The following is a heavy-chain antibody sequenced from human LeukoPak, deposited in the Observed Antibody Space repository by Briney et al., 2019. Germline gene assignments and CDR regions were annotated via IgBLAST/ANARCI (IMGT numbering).Heavy chain of an antibody. CDR1: GFTFSRYD. CDR3: VRRSPLGGFLDS. V-gene: IGHV3-30*03. D-gene: IGHD7-27*01. CDR2: ISNDGSDR. J-gene: IGHJ4*02. Sequence: PGGSLRLSCAASGFTFSRYDIHWVRQAPGKGLEWVAAISNDGSDRYYADSVRGRFTISRDNAKNTLYLQMNSLRAEDTAVYYCVRRSPLGGFLDSWGQGTLVTVSS.